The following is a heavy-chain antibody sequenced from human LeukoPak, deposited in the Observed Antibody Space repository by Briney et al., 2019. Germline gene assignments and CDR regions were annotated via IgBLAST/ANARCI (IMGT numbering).Heavy chain of an antibody. Sequence: SETLSLTCAVYGGSFSGYYWSWIRQPPGKGLEWIGEINHSGSTNYNPSLKSRVTISVDTSKNQFSLKLSSVTAADTAVYYCASRTYYYDSSGYYPSFDYWGQGTLVTVSS. D-gene: IGHD3-22*01. V-gene: IGHV4-34*01. CDR1: GGSFSGYY. CDR3: ASRTYYYDSSGYYPSFDY. CDR2: INHSGST. J-gene: IGHJ4*02.